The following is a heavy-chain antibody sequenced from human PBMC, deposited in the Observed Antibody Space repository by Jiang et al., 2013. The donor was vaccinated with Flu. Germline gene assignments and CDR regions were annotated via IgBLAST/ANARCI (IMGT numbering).Heavy chain of an antibody. CDR1: GGSFSGYY. CDR2: INHSGST. J-gene: IGHJ6*02. V-gene: IGHV4-34*01. Sequence: LLKPSETLSLTCAVYGGSFSGYYWSWIRQPPGKGLEWIGEINHSGSTNYNPSLKSRVTISVDTSKNQFSLKLSSVTAADTAVYYCARALYGMDVWGQGTTVTVSS. CDR3: ARALYGMDV.